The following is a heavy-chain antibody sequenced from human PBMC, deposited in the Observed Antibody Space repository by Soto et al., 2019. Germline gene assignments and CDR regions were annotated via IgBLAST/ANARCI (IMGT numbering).Heavy chain of an antibody. Sequence: GGSLILSCAASGYTCTRYALHGVRQAPGKGLGWGAVLSRDGTNEYYADSVKGRFTISRDNPKNTLYLQMNSLRAEDTAVYYCARDFDRGRNYDLLTGYYFSFYGMDVWGQGTTVTVSS. CDR2: LSRDGTNE. D-gene: IGHD3-9*01. V-gene: IGHV3-30-3*01. CDR3: ARDFDRGRNYDLLTGYYFSFYGMDV. CDR1: GYTCTRYA. J-gene: IGHJ6*02.